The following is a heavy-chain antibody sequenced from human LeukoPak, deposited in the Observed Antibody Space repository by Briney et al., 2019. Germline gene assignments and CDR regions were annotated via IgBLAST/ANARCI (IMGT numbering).Heavy chain of an antibody. Sequence: ASVKVSCKASGYTFTSYDINWARQATGQGLEWMGWMNPNSGNTGYAQKFQGRVTITRNTSISTAYMELSSLRSEDTAVYYCARGNSGSYYYFDYWGQGTLVTVSS. V-gene: IGHV1-8*03. D-gene: IGHD1-26*01. CDR1: GYTFTSYD. J-gene: IGHJ4*02. CDR2: MNPNSGNT. CDR3: ARGNSGSYYYFDY.